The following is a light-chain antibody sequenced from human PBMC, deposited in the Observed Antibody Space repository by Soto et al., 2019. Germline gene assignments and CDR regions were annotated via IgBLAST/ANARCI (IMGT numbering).Light chain of an antibody. Sequence: QSALTQPASVSGSPGQSSTISCTGTSSDVGHYNYVSWYQQHPGNAPKLMIYDVSLRPSGVSDRFSGSKSGNTASLTISGLQAEDEADYYCCSYTTTSSRVFGTGTKVTVL. V-gene: IGLV2-14*03. CDR3: CSYTTTSSRV. CDR2: DVS. CDR1: SSDVGHYNY. J-gene: IGLJ1*01.